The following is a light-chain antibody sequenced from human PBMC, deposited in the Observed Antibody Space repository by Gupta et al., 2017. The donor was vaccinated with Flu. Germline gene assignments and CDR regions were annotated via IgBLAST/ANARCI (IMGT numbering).Light chain of an antibody. V-gene: IGKV1-5*03. CDR3: QQHKYYSRVT. J-gene: IGKJ3*01. Sequence: STLSASVGDRVTITCRASESISTWLAWYQLKPGKAPKLLIYKASNLGSGVPSRFSGSGSGTEFTLTISSLQPDDFAAYYCQQHKYYSRVTFGPGTRVDVK. CDR1: ESISTW. CDR2: KAS.